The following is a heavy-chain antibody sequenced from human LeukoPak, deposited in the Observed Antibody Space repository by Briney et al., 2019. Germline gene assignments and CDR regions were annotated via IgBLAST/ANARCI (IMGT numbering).Heavy chain of an antibody. CDR3: TRERRGTYYAFES. Sequence: GGSLRLSCDASGFSISDYYMSWIRQSPGKGLEWISYITSGAGYTKYADSVKGRFTISRDKAKNSVALQLNSLRAEDTAVYYCTRERRGTYYAFESWGQGTLVTVSS. J-gene: IGHJ4*02. D-gene: IGHD3-16*01. CDR1: GFSISDYY. V-gene: IGHV3-11*05. CDR2: ITSGAGYT.